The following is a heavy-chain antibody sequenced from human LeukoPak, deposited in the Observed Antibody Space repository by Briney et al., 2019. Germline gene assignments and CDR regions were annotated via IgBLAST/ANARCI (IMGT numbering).Heavy chain of an antibody. D-gene: IGHD4-23*01. CDR3: ARDLATVVTRISWFDP. CDR2: INPSGGST. Sequence: ASVEVSCKASGYTFTSYYMHWVRQAPGQGLERMGIINPSGGSTSYAQKFQGRVTMTRDMSTSTVYMELSSLRSEDTAVYYCARDLATVVTRISWFDPWGQGTLVTVSS. V-gene: IGHV1-46*01. J-gene: IGHJ5*02. CDR1: GYTFTSYY.